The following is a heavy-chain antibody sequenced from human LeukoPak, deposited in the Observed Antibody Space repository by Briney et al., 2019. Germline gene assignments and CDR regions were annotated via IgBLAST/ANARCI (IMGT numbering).Heavy chain of an antibody. Sequence: SQTLSLTCAVSAGSISSGGYSWSWIRQPPGKGLEWIGYIYHSGSTYYNPSLKSRVTISVDRSKNQFSLKLSSVTAADTAVYYCARGNTYYYGSGIDDAFDIWGQGTMVTVSS. CDR2: IYHSGST. D-gene: IGHD3-10*01. CDR3: ARGNTYYYGSGIDDAFDI. CDR1: AGSISSGGYS. J-gene: IGHJ3*02. V-gene: IGHV4-30-2*01.